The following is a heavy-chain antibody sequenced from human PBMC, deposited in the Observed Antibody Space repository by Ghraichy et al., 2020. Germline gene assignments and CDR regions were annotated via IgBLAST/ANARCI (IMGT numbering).Heavy chain of an antibody. J-gene: IGHJ4*02. CDR1: GGSISSGAYS. CDR3: ARGGGYCSSNICSAFDY. CDR2: IYHSGGT. D-gene: IGHD2-2*01. V-gene: IGHV4-30-2*01. Sequence: SETLSLNCVVSGGSISSGAYSWSWILQPPGKALEWIGSIYHSGGTYYNPSLKSRATISVDRSKNHFSLKLTSVTAADTAVYYCARGGGYCSSNICSAFDYWGQGTPVTVSS.